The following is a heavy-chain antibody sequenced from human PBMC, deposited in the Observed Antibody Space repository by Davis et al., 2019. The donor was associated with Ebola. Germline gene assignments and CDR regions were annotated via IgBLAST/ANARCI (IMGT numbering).Heavy chain of an antibody. Sequence: PGGSLRLSCAASGFIFSTYVMYWVRQAPGKGLEWVAAIAYDGSNKYYADSVQGRFTISSDNSRNTLYLQMNSLRAEDTAVYYCARHLRPYIGNYYGGFGYEIWGQGTMVTVSS. CDR2: IAYDGSNK. CDR1: GFIFSTYV. CDR3: ARHLRPYIGNYYGGFGYEI. D-gene: IGHD1-26*01. V-gene: IGHV3-30*04. J-gene: IGHJ3*02.